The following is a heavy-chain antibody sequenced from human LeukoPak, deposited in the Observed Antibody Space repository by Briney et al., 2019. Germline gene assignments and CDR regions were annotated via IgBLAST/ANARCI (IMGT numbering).Heavy chain of an antibody. D-gene: IGHD3-10*01. CDR3: ARDRDRSTMVRGISHWFDP. Sequence: ASVNVSCKASGYTFTSYAMHWVRQAPGQRLEWMGWINAGKGNTKYSHKFQGRGTITRDTSASTAYMELSSLRSEDTAVYYCARDRDRSTMVRGISHWFDPWGQRTLVTVSS. V-gene: IGHV1-3*01. CDR1: GYTFTSYA. J-gene: IGHJ5*02. CDR2: INAGKGNT.